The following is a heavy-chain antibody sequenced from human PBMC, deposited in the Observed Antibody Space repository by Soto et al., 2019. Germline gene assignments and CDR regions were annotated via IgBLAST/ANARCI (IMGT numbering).Heavy chain of an antibody. CDR2: INHSGST. CDR1: GGSFSGYY. Sequence: PSETLSLTCAVYGGSFSGYYWSWIRQPPGKGLEWIGEINHSGSTNYNPSLKSRVTVSVDTSKNQFSLKLSSVTAADTAVYYCARGSVTIFGVVIMSNGMDVWGQGTTVTVS. J-gene: IGHJ6*02. V-gene: IGHV4-34*01. CDR3: ARGSVTIFGVVIMSNGMDV. D-gene: IGHD3-3*01.